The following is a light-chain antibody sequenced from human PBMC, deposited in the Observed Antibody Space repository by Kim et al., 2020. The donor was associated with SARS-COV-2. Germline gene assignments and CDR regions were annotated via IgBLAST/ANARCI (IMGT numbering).Light chain of an antibody. J-gene: IGLJ2*01. V-gene: IGLV2-23*02. CDR2: EVS. Sequence: HSITSCCTENRRDVGGYNHVSWYQHHPGKGPKLMVYEVSKRPSGVSNRFSGSKSGNTASLTISGLQAEDEADYYCCSYAGSSTYVFGGGTQLTVL. CDR3: CSYAGSSTYV. CDR1: RRDVGGYNH.